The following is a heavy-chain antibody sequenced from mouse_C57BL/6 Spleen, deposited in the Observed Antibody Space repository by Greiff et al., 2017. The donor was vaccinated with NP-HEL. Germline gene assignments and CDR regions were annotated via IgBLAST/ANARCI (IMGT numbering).Heavy chain of an antibody. CDR3: ARWATAY. Sequence: VQLQQSGAELARPGASVKMSCQASGYTFTSYTMHWVKQRPGQGLEWIGYINPSSGYPKYNQKFKDKATLTADQSSSTAYMQLSSLTSEESAVYYCARWATAYWGQGTLVTVAA. CDR2: INPSSGYP. V-gene: IGHV1-4*01. J-gene: IGHJ3*01. D-gene: IGHD3-1*01. CDR1: GYTFTSYT.